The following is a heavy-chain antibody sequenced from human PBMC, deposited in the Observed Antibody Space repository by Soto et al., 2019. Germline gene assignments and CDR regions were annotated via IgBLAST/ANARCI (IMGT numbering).Heavy chain of an antibody. D-gene: IGHD3-16*01. CDR2: LSFDGKNK. CDR3: ARVSVVGEKVRWFDP. J-gene: IGHJ5*02. CDR1: GFTFSSYA. Sequence: QVQLVESGGGVVQPGRSLKLSCAASGFTFSSYAVHWVRQDQGKGLEGVAFLSFDGKNKYYAESVKGRFTISRDKSKNTLYLQMKSLLVEDTAVDYCARVSVVGEKVRWFDPWGQGTLVTVSS. V-gene: IGHV3-30*04.